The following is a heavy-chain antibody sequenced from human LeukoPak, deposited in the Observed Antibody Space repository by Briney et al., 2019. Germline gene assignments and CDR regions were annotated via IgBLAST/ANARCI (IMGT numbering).Heavy chain of an antibody. V-gene: IGHV1-69*04. CDR1: GGTFSSYA. CDR3: ARDREVVGFGELSIYHYGMDV. Sequence: SVKVSCKASGGTFSSYAISWVRQAPGQGLEWMGRIIPILGIANYAQKFQGRVTITADKSTSTAYMELSSLRSEDTAVYYCARDREVVGFGELSIYHYGMDVWGQGTTVTVSS. J-gene: IGHJ6*02. D-gene: IGHD3-10*01. CDR2: IIPILGIA.